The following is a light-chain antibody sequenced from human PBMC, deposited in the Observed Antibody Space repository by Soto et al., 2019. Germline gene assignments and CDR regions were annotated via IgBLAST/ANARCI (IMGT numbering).Light chain of an antibody. Sequence: VMPQSPATLSVSPGERATLSCWASETVATNLAWYQQKPGQAPRLLISGASTRAAGISDRFRGSGSGTEFTLTISSLRSADSAIYYCQQYFEWPPMKFGQGTKVEI. CDR2: GAS. CDR3: QQYFEWPPMK. CDR1: ETVATN. V-gene: IGKV3-15*01. J-gene: IGKJ1*01.